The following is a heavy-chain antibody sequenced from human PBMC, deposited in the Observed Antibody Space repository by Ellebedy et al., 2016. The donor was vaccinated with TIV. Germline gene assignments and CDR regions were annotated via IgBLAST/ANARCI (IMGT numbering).Heavy chain of an antibody. J-gene: IGHJ6*02. CDR2: ISAYNGNT. CDR3: ARDPFIAAGTNSYYYYGMDV. D-gene: IGHD6-13*01. CDR1: GYTFTSYG. Sequence: AASVKVSCKASGYTFTSYGISWVRQAPGQGLEWMGWISAYNGNTNYAQKLQGRVTMTTDTSTSPAYVELRSLRSDDTAVYYCARDPFIAAGTNSYYYYGMDVWGQGTTVTVSS. V-gene: IGHV1-18*01.